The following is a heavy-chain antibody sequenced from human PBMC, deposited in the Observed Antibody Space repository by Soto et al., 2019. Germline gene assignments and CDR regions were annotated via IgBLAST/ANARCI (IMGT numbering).Heavy chain of an antibody. CDR3: ARDKFSGTYYVKGVTYFFDY. CDR2: LNQAGSER. D-gene: IGHD1-26*01. V-gene: IGHV3-7*03. CDR1: GFTFTDYW. Sequence: EVQLVESGGGLVQPGGSLRISCAASGFTFTDYWMAWVRQAPGKGLEWVANLNQAGSERNYVDSVKGRFTISRDNAKNSVYLQLNSLRAEDTAVYYCARDKFSGTYYVKGVTYFFDYWGKGALVTVSS. J-gene: IGHJ4*02.